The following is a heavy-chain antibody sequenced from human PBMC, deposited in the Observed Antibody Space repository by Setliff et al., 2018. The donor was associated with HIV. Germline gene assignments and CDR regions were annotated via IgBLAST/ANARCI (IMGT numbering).Heavy chain of an antibody. CDR1: GGSISSHY. CDR2: TYYTGST. D-gene: IGHD3-3*01. J-gene: IGHJ4*02. CDR3: ARSQPDTIFGVVVFDS. Sequence: PSETLSLTCTVSGGSISSHYWTWIRQPPGKGLEWIGYTYYTGSTNYNPSLNSRVTISVDTSKNQLSLKLTSMTAADTAVYYCARSQPDTIFGVVVFDSWGQGTLVTVSS. V-gene: IGHV4-59*08.